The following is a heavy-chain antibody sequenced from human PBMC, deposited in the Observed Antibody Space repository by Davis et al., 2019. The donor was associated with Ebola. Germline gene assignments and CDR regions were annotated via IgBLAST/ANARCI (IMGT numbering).Heavy chain of an antibody. J-gene: IGHJ4*02. CDR3: ARRGGGYTYAESYFDY. Sequence: SVKVSCKASGGTFSTYPISWVRQAPGQGLEWMGGIIPVSGATNYAQKFQGRVTITADESTSTAFMYLTRLRSEDTAVYYCARRGGGYTYAESYFDYWGQGTLVTVSS. CDR2: IIPVSGAT. D-gene: IGHD5-18*01. V-gene: IGHV1-69*13. CDR1: GGTFSTYP.